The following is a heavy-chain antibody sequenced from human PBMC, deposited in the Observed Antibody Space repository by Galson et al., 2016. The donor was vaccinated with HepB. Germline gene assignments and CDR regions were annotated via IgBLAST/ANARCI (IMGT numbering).Heavy chain of an antibody. CDR1: GFSLPASGVG. CDR2: IYFDDEK. CDR3: ADEGGYYALNVFDF. D-gene: IGHD3-22*01. J-gene: IGHJ3*01. Sequence: PALVKPTQTLTLTCTFSGFSLPASGVGVGWVRQSPGKALEWLALIYFDDEKRYSPSLKSRLTITKDTSKNQVVLTMTNMDPVDTGTYFCADEGGYYALNVFDFWGQGTMVTVSS. V-gene: IGHV2-5*02.